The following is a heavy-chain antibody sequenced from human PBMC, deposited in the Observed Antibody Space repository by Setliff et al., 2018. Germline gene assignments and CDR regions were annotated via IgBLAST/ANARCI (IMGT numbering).Heavy chain of an antibody. V-gene: IGHV1-69*06. J-gene: IGHJ3*02. Sequence: SVKVSCKASGYTFSSYAISWVRQAPGQGLEWMGRIIPVFGTANYAQKFQGRVTITADKSTSTAYMELSSLRSDDTAVYYCARDTLGYGDYVGFDIWGQGTMVTVSS. D-gene: IGHD4-17*01. CDR3: ARDTLGYGDYVGFDI. CDR1: GYTFSSYA. CDR2: IIPVFGTA.